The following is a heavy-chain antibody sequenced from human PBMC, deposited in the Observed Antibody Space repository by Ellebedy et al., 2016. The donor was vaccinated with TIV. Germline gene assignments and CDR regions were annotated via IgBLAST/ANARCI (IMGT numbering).Heavy chain of an antibody. V-gene: IGHV4-59*12. CDR3: ARGRGFGVDY. D-gene: IGHD3-10*01. Sequence: SETLSLTXTVSGGSISSYYWNWIRQPPGKGLEWIGYIYYSGSTNYNPSLNSRVTISVDTSKNQFSLKLSSVTAADTAVYYCARGRGFGVDYWGQGTLVTVSS. CDR1: GGSISSYY. J-gene: IGHJ4*02. CDR2: IYYSGST.